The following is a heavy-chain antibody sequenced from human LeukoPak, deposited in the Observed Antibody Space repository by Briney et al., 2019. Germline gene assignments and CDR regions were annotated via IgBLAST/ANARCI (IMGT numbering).Heavy chain of an antibody. CDR1: GGSFSGYY. Sequence: PSETLSLTCAVYGGSFSGYYWSWIRQPPGKGLEWIGEINHSGSTNYNPSLKSRVAISVDTSKNQFSLKLSSVTAADTAVYYCARGGRGAARLGARYFDYWGQGTLVTVSS. V-gene: IGHV4-34*01. CDR3: ARGGRGAARLGARYFDY. CDR2: INHSGST. D-gene: IGHD6-6*01. J-gene: IGHJ4*02.